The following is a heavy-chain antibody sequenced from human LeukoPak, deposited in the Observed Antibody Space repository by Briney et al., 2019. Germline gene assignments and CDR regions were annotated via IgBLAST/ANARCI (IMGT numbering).Heavy chain of an antibody. D-gene: IGHD3-10*01. V-gene: IGHV4-39*07. CDR3: AREESDYYYGMDV. J-gene: IGHJ6*02. CDR1: GGSISSSSYY. CDR2: IYYSGST. Sequence: SETLSLTCTVSGGSISSSSYYWGWIRQPPGKELEWIGSIYYSGSTYYNPSLKSRVTISVDTSKNQFSLKLSSVTAADTAVYYCAREESDYYYGMDVWGQGTTVTVSS.